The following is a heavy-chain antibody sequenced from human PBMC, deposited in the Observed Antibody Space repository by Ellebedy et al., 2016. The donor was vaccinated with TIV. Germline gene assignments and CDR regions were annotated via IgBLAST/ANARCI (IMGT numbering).Heavy chain of an antibody. J-gene: IGHJ4*02. D-gene: IGHD6-19*01. CDR1: GYTFNTYW. CDR2: IYPGDSDT. Sequence: GESLKISCKGSGYTFNTYWIGWVRQMPGKGLEWMGIIYPGDSDTSYRPSFQGQVRISADKSITTAYLQWSSLKASDTAMYYCARLGYSSFGGDYWGQGTLVTVSS. CDR3: ARLGYSSFGGDY. V-gene: IGHV5-51*01.